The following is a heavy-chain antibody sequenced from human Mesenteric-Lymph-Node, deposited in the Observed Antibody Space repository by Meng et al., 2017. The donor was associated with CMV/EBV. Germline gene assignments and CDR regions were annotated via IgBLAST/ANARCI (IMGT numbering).Heavy chain of an antibody. V-gene: IGHV1-69*10. CDR3: ARWGSYRSSWIV. CDR2: IIPILGIA. J-gene: IGHJ6*02. CDR1: GYTFTGYY. Sequence: SVKVSCKASGYTFTGYYMHWVRQAPGQGLEWMGGIIPILGIANYAQKFQGRVTITADKSTSTAYMELSSLRSEDTAVYYCARWGSYRSSWIVWGQGTTVTVSS. D-gene: IGHD6-13*01.